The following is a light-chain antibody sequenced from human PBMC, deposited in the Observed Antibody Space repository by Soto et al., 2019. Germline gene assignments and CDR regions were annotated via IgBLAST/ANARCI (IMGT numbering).Light chain of an antibody. CDR3: AAWDDSLSGSYV. CDR2: RNN. Sequence: QSDLTQPPSASGTPGQRVTISCSGSSSNIGSNYVYWYQQLPGTAPKVLIYRNNQRPSGVPDRFSGSKSGTSASLAVSGLRSEDEADYYWAAWDDSLSGSYVFGKGTKVTVL. J-gene: IGLJ1*01. CDR1: SSNIGSNY. V-gene: IGLV1-47*01.